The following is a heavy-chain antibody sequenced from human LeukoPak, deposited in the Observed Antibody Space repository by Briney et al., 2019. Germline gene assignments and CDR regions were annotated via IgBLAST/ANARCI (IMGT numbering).Heavy chain of an antibody. CDR1: GGSISSYY. V-gene: IGHV4-59*01. Sequence: SETLSLTCTVSGGSISSYYWSWIRQPPGKGLEWIGYIYYSGSTNYNPSLKSRVTISVDTSKNQFSLKLSSVTAADTAVYYCAREIDRHDAFDIWGQGTMVTVSS. CDR3: AREIDRHDAFDI. J-gene: IGHJ3*02. CDR2: IYYSGST.